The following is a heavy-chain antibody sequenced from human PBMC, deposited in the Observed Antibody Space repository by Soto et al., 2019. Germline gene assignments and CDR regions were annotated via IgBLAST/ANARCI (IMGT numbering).Heavy chain of an antibody. J-gene: IGHJ5*02. CDR3: ARGGGYCSSTSCYREDWFDP. D-gene: IGHD2-2*02. CDR1: GGSISSGDYY. V-gene: IGHV4-30-4*01. Sequence: PSETLSLTCTVSGGSISSGDYYWIWIRHPPGKGLEWIGYIYYSGSTYYNPSLKSRVTISVDTSKNQFSLKLSSVTAADTAVYYCARGGGYCSSTSCYREDWFDPWGQGTLVTVSS. CDR2: IYYSGST.